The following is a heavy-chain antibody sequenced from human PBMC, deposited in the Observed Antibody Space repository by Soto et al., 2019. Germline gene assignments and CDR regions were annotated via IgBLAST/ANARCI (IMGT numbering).Heavy chain of an antibody. CDR1: GITVSSYG. Sequence: GGSLRLSCTATGITVSSYGMSWVRQTPGKGLEWVSAISDSGGSTYYADSVKGRFTISRDNSKNTLYLQMNSLRAEDTAVYYCAKDGGYSGSYYYGMDVWGQGTTVTVSS. CDR3: AKDGGYSGSYYYGMDV. V-gene: IGHV3-23*01. D-gene: IGHD1-26*01. CDR2: ISDSGGST. J-gene: IGHJ6*02.